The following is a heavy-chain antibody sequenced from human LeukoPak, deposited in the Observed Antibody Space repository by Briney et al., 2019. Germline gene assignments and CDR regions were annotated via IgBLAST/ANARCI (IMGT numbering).Heavy chain of an antibody. V-gene: IGHV3-7*01. CDR2: IKQDGSEK. CDR3: ARDLPGGYHRGLDY. CDR1: GFTFSSYW. D-gene: IGHD2-2*01. J-gene: IGHJ4*02. Sequence: GGSLRLSCAASGFTFSSYWMSWVRQAPGKGLEWVANIKQDGSEKYYVDSVKGRFTISRDNAKNSLYLQMNSLRAEDTAVYYCARDLPGGYHRGLDYWGQGTLVTVSS.